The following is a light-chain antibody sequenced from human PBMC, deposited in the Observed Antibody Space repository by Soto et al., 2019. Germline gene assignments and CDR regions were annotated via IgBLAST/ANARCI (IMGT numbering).Light chain of an antibody. CDR2: SAS. J-gene: IGKJ2*01. CDR3: LQDFNYPQA. Sequence: AIQMTQSPSSLSASVGDRVTITCRASQDIGNNLGWYQQKPGKAPNLLIFSASNLQTGVPSRFSGSGSGTQFTLTIRSLQPEDFAAYYCLQDFNYPQAFGQGTQLEIK. CDR1: QDIGNN. V-gene: IGKV1-6*01.